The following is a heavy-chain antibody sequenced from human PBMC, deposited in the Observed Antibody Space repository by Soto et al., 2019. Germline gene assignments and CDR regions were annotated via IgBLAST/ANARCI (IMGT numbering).Heavy chain of an antibody. V-gene: IGHV4-61*01. CDR1: GGSVSSGSYY. CDR3: ARGQQLGSIYYYYGMDV. D-gene: IGHD6-6*01. J-gene: IGHJ6*02. Sequence: PSETLSLTCTVSGGSVSSGSYYWSWIRQPPGKGLEWIGYIYYSGSTNYNPSLKSRVTISVDTSKNQFSLKLSSVTAADTAVHYCARGQQLGSIYYYYGMDVWGQGTTVTVSS. CDR2: IYYSGST.